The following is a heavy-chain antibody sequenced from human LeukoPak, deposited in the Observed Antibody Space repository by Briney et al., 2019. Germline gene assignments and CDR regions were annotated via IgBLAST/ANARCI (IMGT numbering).Heavy chain of an antibody. CDR3: ATGGGTPKDY. CDR2: FDPEDGET. J-gene: IGHJ4*02. Sequence: ASVKVSCKVSGYTLTELSMHWVRQAPGKVLEWMGGFDPEDGETIYAQKFQGRVTMTEDTSTDTAYMELSSLRSEDAAVYYCATGGGTPKDYWGQGTLVTVSS. CDR1: GYTLTELS. D-gene: IGHD2-15*01. V-gene: IGHV1-24*01.